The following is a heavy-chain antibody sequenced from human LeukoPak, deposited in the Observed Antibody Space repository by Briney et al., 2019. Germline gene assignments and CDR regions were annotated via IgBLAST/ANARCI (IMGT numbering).Heavy chain of an antibody. J-gene: IGHJ4*02. CDR1: GFTFSDYN. D-gene: IGHD2-21*02. Sequence: GGSLRLSCAASGFTFSDYNMTWIRQAPGKGLEWVSYISSSGSTIYYADSVKGRFTISRDNAKNSLYLQMNSLRAEDTAVYYCARGIKYIVMVTAAYYFDYWGLGTLVTVSS. CDR2: ISSSGSTI. CDR3: ARGIKYIVMVTAAYYFDY. V-gene: IGHV3-11*01.